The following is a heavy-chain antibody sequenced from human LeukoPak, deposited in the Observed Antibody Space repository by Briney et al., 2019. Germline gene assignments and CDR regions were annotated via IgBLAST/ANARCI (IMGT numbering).Heavy chain of an antibody. D-gene: IGHD1-26*01. J-gene: IGHJ4*02. Sequence: ESGPTLGNPTQTLRLTCTFSGFSFSTSGLRVTWIRQPPGNTLERPTRIDYDDDKYYSTSLKTRHTISKDTSKNQLVLTMTNMDPVDTGTYYCARVGGQWELPHWGQGTLVTVSS. CDR1: GFSFSTSGLR. CDR2: IDYDDDK. CDR3: ARVGGQWELPH. V-gene: IGHV2-70*04.